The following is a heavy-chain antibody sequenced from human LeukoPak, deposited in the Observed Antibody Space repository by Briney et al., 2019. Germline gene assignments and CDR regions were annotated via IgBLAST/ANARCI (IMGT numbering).Heavy chain of an antibody. Sequence: GGSLRLSCAASGFTFSNYAMNWVRQAPGKGLEWVSSISESGDTTHYADSVKGRFTISRDNAQNTLYLQLNTLRAEDTALYYCAKQWVDCWGQGTLVTVSS. J-gene: IGHJ4*02. CDR2: ISESGDTT. V-gene: IGHV3-23*01. CDR3: AKQWVDC. D-gene: IGHD1-26*01. CDR1: GFTFSNYA.